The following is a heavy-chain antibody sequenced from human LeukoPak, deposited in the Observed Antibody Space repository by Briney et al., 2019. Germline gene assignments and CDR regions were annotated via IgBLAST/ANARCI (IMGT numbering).Heavy chain of an antibody. Sequence: GGSLRLSCAASGFTLSNHGMNWVRPAPGKGLEWVAFTSSDGSNIQYGGSVKGRFTVSRDNAKNTVSLQMNSLRSEDTAVYCGARGRGPGSYLIDFWGQGTLVTVSS. CDR1: GFTLSNHG. V-gene: IGHV3-30*03. CDR2: TSSDGSNI. CDR3: ARGRGPGSYLIDF. J-gene: IGHJ4*02. D-gene: IGHD3-10*01.